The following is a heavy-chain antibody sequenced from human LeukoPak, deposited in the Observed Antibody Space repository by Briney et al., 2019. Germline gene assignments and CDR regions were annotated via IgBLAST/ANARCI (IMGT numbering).Heavy chain of an antibody. CDR3: ARASGVTMIVGDDY. V-gene: IGHV1-2*06. CDR1: GYTFTGYY. J-gene: IGHJ4*02. D-gene: IGHD3-22*01. Sequence: SSVKVSCKASGYTFTGYYMHWVRQAPGRGLEWMGRINPNSGGTNYAQKFQGRVTMTRDTSISTAYMELSRLRSDDTAVYYCARASGVTMIVGDDYWGQGTLVTVS. CDR2: INPNSGGT.